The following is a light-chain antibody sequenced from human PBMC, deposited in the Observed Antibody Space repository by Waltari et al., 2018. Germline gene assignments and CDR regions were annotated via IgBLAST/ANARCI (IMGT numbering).Light chain of an antibody. V-gene: IGLV2-14*03. Sequence: QSALTQPASVSGSPGQSITISCTGTSSDVGAYNHVSWYQQHPGKAPKLMIFACNNRPSGVSNRFPGSSSGNTASLTISGLQAEDEAGYYCSSYISSSTLELFGGGTSLTVL. J-gene: IGLJ2*01. CDR1: SSDVGAYNH. CDR3: SSYISSSTLEL. CDR2: ACN.